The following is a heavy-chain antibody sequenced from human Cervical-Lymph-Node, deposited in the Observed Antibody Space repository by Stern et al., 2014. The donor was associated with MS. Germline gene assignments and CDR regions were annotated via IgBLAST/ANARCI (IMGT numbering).Heavy chain of an antibody. Sequence: QVQLQESGPGLVKPSETLSLTCTVSGGSISSYYWSWIRQPPGKGLEWIGYIYYSGSTNYNPSLKSRVTISVDTSKNQFSLKLSSVTAADTAVYYCARGEMATPYTDYWGQGTLVTVSS. CDR1: GGSISSYY. J-gene: IGHJ4*02. D-gene: IGHD5-24*01. CDR2: IYYSGST. V-gene: IGHV4-59*01. CDR3: ARGEMATPYTDY.